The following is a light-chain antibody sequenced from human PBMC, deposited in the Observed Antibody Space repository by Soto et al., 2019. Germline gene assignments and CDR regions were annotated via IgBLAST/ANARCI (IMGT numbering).Light chain of an antibody. CDR3: QQYNNWPAHIT. J-gene: IGKJ3*01. CDR2: GAS. V-gene: IGKV3-15*01. Sequence: IVMTQSPPTLSVAPGERATLSCRAKQSVSSDLAWYQQKPGQAPRLLIYGASNRVTGIPGRFSGSGSGTEFTLTISSLQSEDFAVYYCQQYNNWPAHITFGPGKQVDVK. CDR1: QSVSSD.